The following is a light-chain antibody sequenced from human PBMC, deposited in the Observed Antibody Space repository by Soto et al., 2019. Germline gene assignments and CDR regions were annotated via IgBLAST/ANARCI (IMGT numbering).Light chain of an antibody. CDR3: QQYYSYPSWT. CDR2: GAS. V-gene: IGKV3-20*01. J-gene: IGKJ1*01. CDR1: RSVSSSY. Sequence: EIVLTQSPGTLSLSPGERATLSCRASRSVSSSYLAWYQQKPGQAPRLLIYGASSRATGIPDRFSGSGSGTDFTLTISCLQSEDFATYYCQQYYSYPSWTFGQGTKVDIK.